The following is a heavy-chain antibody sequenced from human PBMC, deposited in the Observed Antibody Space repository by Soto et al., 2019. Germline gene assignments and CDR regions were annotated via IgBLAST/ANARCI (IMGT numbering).Heavy chain of an antibody. CDR3: AKLMAEAAGYGTDV. V-gene: IGHV4-39*01. Sequence: SETLSLTCTVSRGSISSSNYYWGWIRQPPGKGMEWIGSIYYSGSTYYNPSLKSRVTISVDTSKNQFSLKLSSVTAADTVVYYCAKLMAEAAGYGTDVWGQGTTVTVSS. CDR2: IYYSGST. CDR1: RGSISSSNYY. D-gene: IGHD2-8*01. J-gene: IGHJ6*02.